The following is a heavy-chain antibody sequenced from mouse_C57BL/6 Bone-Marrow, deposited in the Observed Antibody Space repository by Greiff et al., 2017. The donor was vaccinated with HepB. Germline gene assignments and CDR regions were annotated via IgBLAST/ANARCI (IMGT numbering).Heavy chain of an antibody. J-gene: IGHJ4*01. V-gene: IGHV1-42*01. CDR3: ARGDYGSPMDY. CDR2: INPSTGGT. D-gene: IGHD1-1*01. CDR1: GYSFTGYY. Sequence: VQLKESGPELVKPGASVKISCKASGYSFTGYYMNWVKLSPEKSLEWIGEINPSTGGTTYNQKFKAKATLTVDKSSSTAYMQLKSLTSEDSAVYYCARGDYGSPMDYWGQGTSVTVSS.